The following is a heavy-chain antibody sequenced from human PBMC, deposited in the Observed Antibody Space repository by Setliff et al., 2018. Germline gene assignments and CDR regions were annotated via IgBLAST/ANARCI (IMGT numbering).Heavy chain of an antibody. Sequence: ASVKVSCKVSGNSFTGHFLHWVRQAPGRGLEWMGWINPDSGDTHSPQNFQGRVRMTRDTSMSTVYMELTRLTSDDTAVYYCARDWFCSGGDCSDVFDFWGQGTMVTVSS. V-gene: IGHV1-2*02. CDR2: INPDSGDT. CDR3: ARDWFCSGGDCSDVFDF. CDR1: GNSFTGHF. D-gene: IGHD2-21*02. J-gene: IGHJ3*01.